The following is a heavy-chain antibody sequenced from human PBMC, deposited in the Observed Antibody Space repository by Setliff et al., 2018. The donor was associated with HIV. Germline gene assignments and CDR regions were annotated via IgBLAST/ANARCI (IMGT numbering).Heavy chain of an antibody. J-gene: IGHJ3*02. CDR2: IYHSGST. D-gene: IGHD3-22*01. Sequence: SETLSLTCGVDDGSFSGYSWSWIRQTPGKELEWIGNIYHSGSTNYNPSLKSRVTISVDTSKNHVSLRLNSVTAADTAVYYCARGDTYYHDRSGYVKSALDAFDIWGRGTMVTVSS. V-gene: IGHV4-34*01. CDR3: ARGDTYYHDRSGYVKSALDAFDI. CDR1: DGSFSGYS.